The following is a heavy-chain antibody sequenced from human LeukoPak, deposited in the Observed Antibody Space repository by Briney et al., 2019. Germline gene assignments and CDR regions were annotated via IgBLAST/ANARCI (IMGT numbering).Heavy chain of an antibody. J-gene: IGHJ4*02. D-gene: IGHD3-16*02. CDR3: ARDARNVIATQYTFDY. CDR1: GYTFTGYY. CDR2: INPNSGGT. Sequence: ASVKVSCKASGYTFTGYYMHWVRQAPGQGLEWMGWINPNSGGTNYAQKFQGRVTMTRDTSTSTAYMELSRLRSDDTAVYYCARDARNVIATQYTFDYWGQGTLVTVSS. V-gene: IGHV1-2*02.